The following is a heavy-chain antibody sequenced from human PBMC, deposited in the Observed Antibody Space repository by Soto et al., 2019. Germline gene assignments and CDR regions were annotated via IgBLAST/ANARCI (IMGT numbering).Heavy chain of an antibody. CDR3: ARSIVVVTALDY. Sequence: QVQLVQSGAEEKKPGASVKDSGKASGYTFTSYAMHWVRQAPGQRLEWMGWINAGNGNTKYSQKFQGRVTITRDTSASTAYMELSSLRSEDTAVYYCARSIVVVTALDYWGRGTLVTVSS. CDR2: INAGNGNT. V-gene: IGHV1-3*05. J-gene: IGHJ4*02. CDR1: GYTFTSYA. D-gene: IGHD2-21*02.